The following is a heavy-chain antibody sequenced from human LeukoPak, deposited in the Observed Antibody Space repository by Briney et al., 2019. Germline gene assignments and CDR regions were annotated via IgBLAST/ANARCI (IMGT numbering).Heavy chain of an antibody. CDR2: IRYDGSNK. D-gene: IGHD5-18*01. V-gene: IGHV3-30*02. CDR1: AFTFSSYG. J-gene: IGHJ6*02. Sequence: AGSLRFSSAASAFTFSSYGMHWVRQAPGKGLEWVAFIRYDGSNKYYADSVKGRFTISRDNSKNTLYLQMNSLRAEDTAVYYCAKVKLWLSSYYYYGMDVWGQGTTVTVSS. CDR3: AKVKLWLSSYYYYGMDV.